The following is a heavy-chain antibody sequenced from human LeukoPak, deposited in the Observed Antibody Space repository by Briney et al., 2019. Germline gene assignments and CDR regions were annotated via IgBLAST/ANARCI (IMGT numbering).Heavy chain of an antibody. CDR3: ARPIGAYYYYYMDV. Sequence: ASVKVSCKASGYTFTSYAMNWVRQAPGQRLEWMGWISAYNGNTNYAQKLQGRVTMTTDTSTSTAYMEVRSLRSDDTAVYYCARPIGAYYYYYMDVWGKGTTVTVSS. D-gene: IGHD2/OR15-2a*01. CDR2: ISAYNGNT. V-gene: IGHV1-18*01. J-gene: IGHJ6*03. CDR1: GYTFTSYA.